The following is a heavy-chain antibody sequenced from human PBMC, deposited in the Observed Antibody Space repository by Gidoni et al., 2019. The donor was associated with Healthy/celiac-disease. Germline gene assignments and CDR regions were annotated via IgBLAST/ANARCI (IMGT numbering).Heavy chain of an antibody. Sequence: EVQLVESGGGLVQPGGSLRLSCAASGFTSSSYDMHWVRQATGKGLEWVSAIGTAGDTYYPGSVKGRFTISRENAKNSLYLQMNSLRAGDTAVYYCARSRIDNCSGGSCYSYWYFDLWGRGTLVTVSS. J-gene: IGHJ2*01. V-gene: IGHV3-13*01. D-gene: IGHD2-15*01. CDR1: GFTSSSYD. CDR3: ARSRIDNCSGGSCYSYWYFDL. CDR2: IGTAGDT.